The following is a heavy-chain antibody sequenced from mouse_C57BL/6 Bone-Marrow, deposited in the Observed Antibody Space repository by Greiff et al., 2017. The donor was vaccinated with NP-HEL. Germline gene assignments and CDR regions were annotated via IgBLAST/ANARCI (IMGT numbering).Heavy chain of an antibody. CDR3: ARGEYYGSSYGYYAMDY. D-gene: IGHD1-1*01. CDR1: GFAFSSYW. Sequence: EVKLLESGGGLVQPGGSLKLSCAASGFAFSSYWMSWVRRAPGKGLEWIGEINPDSSTINYAPSLKDKFTISRDNAKNTLYLQMSKVRSEDTALYCCARGEYYGSSYGYYAMDYWGQGTSVTVSS. CDR2: INPDSSTI. V-gene: IGHV4-1*01. J-gene: IGHJ4*01.